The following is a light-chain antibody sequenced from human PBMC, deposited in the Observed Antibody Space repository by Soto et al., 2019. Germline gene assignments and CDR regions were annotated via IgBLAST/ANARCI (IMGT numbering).Light chain of an antibody. CDR1: QSVSPNY. V-gene: IGKV3-20*01. CDR2: GAS. Sequence: IVLTQSPGTLSLSPGERATLSCRASQSVSPNYLAWYQQKPGQAPRLLIYGASSRATGIPDRFSGGGSGTYYTLTISTLEPEDSAVYYCQQYGSSPTFGQGTKVEIK. J-gene: IGKJ1*01. CDR3: QQYGSSPT.